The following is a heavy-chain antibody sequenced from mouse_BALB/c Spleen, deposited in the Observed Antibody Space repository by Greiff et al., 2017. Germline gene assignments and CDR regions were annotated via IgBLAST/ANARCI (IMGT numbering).Heavy chain of an antibody. Sequence: VQLQQSGAELVKPGASVKLSCTASGFNIKDSYMHWVKQRPEQGLEWIGRIDPANGNTKYDPKFQSKATITADTSSNTAYLQLSSLTSEDTAVYYCARDYGNPDFFDYWGQGTTLTVSS. CDR1: GFNIKDSY. CDR2: IDPANGNT. CDR3: ARDYGNPDFFDY. J-gene: IGHJ2*01. D-gene: IGHD2-1*01. V-gene: IGHV14-3*02.